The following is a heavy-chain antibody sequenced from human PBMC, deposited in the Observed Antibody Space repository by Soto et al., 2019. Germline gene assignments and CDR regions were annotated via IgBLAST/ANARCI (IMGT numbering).Heavy chain of an antibody. V-gene: IGHV3-74*01. Sequence: EVQLVESGGGLVQPGGSLRLSCAASGFTFSDYWIHWVRQAPGKGLVWVSRIKFDGCSANYADSVKGRFTISRDNARDTAYLQMNSLRAEDMAVDYCGRVVRGHYGFDVWGQGTMVTVSS. J-gene: IGHJ3*01. CDR3: GRVVRGHYGFDV. CDR2: IKFDGCSA. D-gene: IGHD3-10*01. CDR1: GFTFSDYW.